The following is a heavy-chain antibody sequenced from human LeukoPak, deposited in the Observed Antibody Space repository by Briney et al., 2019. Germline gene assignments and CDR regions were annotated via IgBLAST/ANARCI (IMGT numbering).Heavy chain of an antibody. D-gene: IGHD5-12*01. J-gene: IGHJ4*02. CDR2: IYYSGST. V-gene: IGHV4-59*01. CDR1: GGSISSYY. CDR3: ARGSSGSGYDYFLDY. Sequence: SETLSLTCTVSGGSISSYYWSWIRQPPGKGLEWIGYIYYSGSTNYNPSLKSRVTISVGTSKNQFSLKLSSVTAADTAVYYCARGSSGSGYDYFLDYWGQGTLVTVSS.